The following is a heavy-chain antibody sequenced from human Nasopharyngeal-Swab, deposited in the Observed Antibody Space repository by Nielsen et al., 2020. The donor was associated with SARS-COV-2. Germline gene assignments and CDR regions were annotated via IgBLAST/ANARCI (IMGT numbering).Heavy chain of an antibody. CDR1: GFTFSSYS. CDR2: IVGSGDISGSGGST. V-gene: IGHV3-23*01. D-gene: IGHD2/OR15-2a*01. Sequence: GGSLRLSCAASGFTFSSYSMSWVRQAPGKGLEWVAAIVGSGDISGSGGSTYYADSVKGRFTISRDNSKNTLSLQMNSLRAEDTAVYYCAKDLRGPYFFWGQGTLVTVSS. CDR3: AKDLRGPYFF. J-gene: IGHJ4*02.